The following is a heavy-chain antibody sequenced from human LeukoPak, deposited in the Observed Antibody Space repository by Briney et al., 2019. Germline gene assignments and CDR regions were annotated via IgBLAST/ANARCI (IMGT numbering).Heavy chain of an antibody. CDR3: AGSKAARLDY. CDR1: GGSFSDYY. J-gene: IGHJ4*02. D-gene: IGHD6-6*01. CDR2: INHSGST. V-gene: IGHV4-34*01. Sequence: SETLSLTCAVYGGSFSDYYWSWIRQPPGKGLEWIGEINHSGSTNYNPSLKSRVTISVDTSKNQFSLKLSSVTAADTAVYYCAGSKAARLDYWGQGTLVTVSS.